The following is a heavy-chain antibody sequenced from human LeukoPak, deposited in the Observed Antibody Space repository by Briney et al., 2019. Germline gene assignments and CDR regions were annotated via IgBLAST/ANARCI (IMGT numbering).Heavy chain of an antibody. CDR3: AKDDSRASGSSGWFDP. Sequence: PGGSLRLSCAASGFTFSSYAMSWVRQAPGKGLEWVSAISGSGGSTYYADSVKGRFTISRDNSKNTLYLQMNSLRAEDTAIYYCAKDDSRASGSSGWFDPWGQGTLVTVSS. V-gene: IGHV3-23*01. CDR2: ISGSGGST. D-gene: IGHD3-10*01. J-gene: IGHJ5*02. CDR1: GFTFSSYA.